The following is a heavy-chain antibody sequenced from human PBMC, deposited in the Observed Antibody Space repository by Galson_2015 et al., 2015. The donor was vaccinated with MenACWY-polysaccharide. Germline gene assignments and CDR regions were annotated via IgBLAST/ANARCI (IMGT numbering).Heavy chain of an antibody. D-gene: IGHD1-26*01. CDR1: GFTFSSYW. CDR2: INSDGST. Sequence: SLRLSCAASGFTFSSYWMNWVRQAPGKGLVWVSRINSDGSTSYADSVKGRFTMSRDNAKNTVYLQMNSLRAEDTAVYYCARVEKYSGSYYILHWGQGTLVTVSS. J-gene: IGHJ4*02. V-gene: IGHV3-74*01. CDR3: ARVEKYSGSYYILH.